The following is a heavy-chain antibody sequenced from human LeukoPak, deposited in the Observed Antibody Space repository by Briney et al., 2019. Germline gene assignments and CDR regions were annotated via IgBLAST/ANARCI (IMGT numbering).Heavy chain of an antibody. D-gene: IGHD3-22*01. Sequence: ASVKVSCKTSGYTFTTYDITWARPATGQGLEWMGWMNPNSGDTAYAQKFQGRVAMTRDTSISTAYMELSSLRSEDTAVYYCARGLGDYYDTGDFYYAVPAHWGQGALVTVSS. J-gene: IGHJ4*02. CDR3: ARGLGDYYDTGDFYYAVPAH. V-gene: IGHV1-8*01. CDR1: GYTFTTYD. CDR2: MNPNSGDT.